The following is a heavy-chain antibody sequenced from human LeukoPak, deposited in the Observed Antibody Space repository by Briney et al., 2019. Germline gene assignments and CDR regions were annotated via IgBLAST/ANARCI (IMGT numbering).Heavy chain of an antibody. CDR3: ARTLSVLRYFDWLLSTLEETWFDY. Sequence: ASVKVSCKASGYTFTSYGISWVRQAPGQGLEWMRWISAYNGNTNYAQKLQGRVTMTTDTSTSTAYMELRSLRSDDTAVYYCARTLSVLRYFDWLLSTLEETWFDYWGQGTLVTVSS. D-gene: IGHD3-9*01. CDR2: ISAYNGNT. J-gene: IGHJ4*02. V-gene: IGHV1-18*01. CDR1: GYTFTSYG.